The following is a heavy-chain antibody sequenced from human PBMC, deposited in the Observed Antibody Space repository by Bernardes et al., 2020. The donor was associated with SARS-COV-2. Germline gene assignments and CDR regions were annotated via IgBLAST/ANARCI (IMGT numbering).Heavy chain of an antibody. J-gene: IGHJ5*02. V-gene: IGHV4-34*01. D-gene: IGHD3-9*01. CDR2: ITHSGSS. Sequence: SAVLSPTCAVYCGSFSGYCWTLIRPPPGKGLEWIGEITHSGSSNYNPTLKSRVTISADTSKNQVSLKLSSVTAADTAVYYCARTPDYGVLTGHYAEGFDAWGQGTQVTVSS. CDR3: ARTPDYGVLTGHYAEGFDA. CDR1: CGSFSGYC.